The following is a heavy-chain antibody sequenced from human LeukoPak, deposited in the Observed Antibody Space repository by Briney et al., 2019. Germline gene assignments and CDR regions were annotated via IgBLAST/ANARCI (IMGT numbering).Heavy chain of an antibody. V-gene: IGHV3-53*01. J-gene: IGHJ3*02. CDR1: GFTVSSNY. Sequence: PGGSLRLSCAASGFTVSSNYMSWVRQAPGKGLEWVSVIYSGGSTYYADSVKGRFTISRDNSKNTLYLQMNSLRAEDTAVYYCASAPKTYYYDSSAVLDAFDIWGQGTMVTVSS. CDR2: IYSGGST. D-gene: IGHD3-22*01. CDR3: ASAPKTYYYDSSAVLDAFDI.